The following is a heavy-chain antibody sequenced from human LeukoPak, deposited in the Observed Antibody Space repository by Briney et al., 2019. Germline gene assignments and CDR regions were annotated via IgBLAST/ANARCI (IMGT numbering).Heavy chain of an antibody. D-gene: IGHD3-22*01. J-gene: IGHJ5*02. CDR1: GYTFTGYY. CDR2: INPNSGGT. CDR3: ARGSYAYYDSSGYYSSQGPLWS. V-gene: IGHV1-2*04. Sequence: ASVTVSFTASGYTFTGYYMHWVRQAPGQGLEWMGWINPNSGGTNYAQKFQGWVTMTRDTSISTAYMELSRLRSDDTAVYYCARGSYAYYDSSGYYSSQGPLWSWGQGTLVTVSS.